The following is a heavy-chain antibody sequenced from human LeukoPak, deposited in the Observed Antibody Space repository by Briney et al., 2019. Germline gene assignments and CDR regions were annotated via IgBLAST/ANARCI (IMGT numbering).Heavy chain of an antibody. CDR3: ARHYYDSSGYSLDY. J-gene: IGHJ4*02. D-gene: IGHD3-22*01. CDR1: GFTFSSYG. V-gene: IGHV3-33*01. Sequence: GGSLRLSCAASGFTFSSYGMHWVRQAPGKGLEWVAVIWYDGSNKYYADSVKGRLTISRDNSKNTLYLQMNSLRAEDTAVYYCARHYYDSSGYSLDYWGQGTLVTVSS. CDR2: IWYDGSNK.